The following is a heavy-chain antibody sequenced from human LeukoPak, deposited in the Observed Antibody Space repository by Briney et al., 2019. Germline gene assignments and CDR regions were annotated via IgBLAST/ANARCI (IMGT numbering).Heavy chain of an antibody. CDR2: IYRSGST. Sequence: SETLSLTCTVSGGSITNYYWSWIRQPAGKGLEWIGRIYRSGSTNYNPSPKSPVTMSVDTSKNQFSLNLSSVTAADTAVFYGGRVCNASFRFFDLVGRGTLVTVSS. CDR1: GGSITNYY. D-gene: IGHD2/OR15-2a*01. CDR3: GRVCNASFRFFDL. V-gene: IGHV4-4*07. J-gene: IGHJ2*01.